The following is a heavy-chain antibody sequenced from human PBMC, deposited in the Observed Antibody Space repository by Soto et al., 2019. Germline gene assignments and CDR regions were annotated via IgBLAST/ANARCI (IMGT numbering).Heavy chain of an antibody. D-gene: IGHD3-3*01. V-gene: IGHV3-23*01. J-gene: IGHJ5*02. CDR1: GFTFSSYA. CDR2: ISGSGGST. Sequence: EVQLLESGGGLVQPGGSLRLSCAASGFTFSSYAMSWARQAPGKGLEWVSAISGSGGSTYYADSVKGRFTISRDNSKNTLYLQMNSLRAEDTAVYYCAKGQAIFGVVTLNWFDPWGQGTLVTVSS. CDR3: AKGQAIFGVVTLNWFDP.